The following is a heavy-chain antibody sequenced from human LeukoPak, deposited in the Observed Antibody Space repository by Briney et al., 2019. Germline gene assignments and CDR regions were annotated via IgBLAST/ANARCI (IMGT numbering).Heavy chain of an antibody. J-gene: IGHJ4*02. D-gene: IGHD5-24*01. CDR2: IWYDGSNK. CDR1: GFTFSSYG. CDR3: ARASRRDGYKTDY. V-gene: IGHV3-33*01. Sequence: PGRSLRLSCAASGFTFSSYGMHWVRQAPGKGLEWVAVIWYDGSNKHYADSVKGRFTISRDNSKNTLYLQMNSLRAEDTAVYYCARASRRDGYKTDYWGQGTLVTVSS.